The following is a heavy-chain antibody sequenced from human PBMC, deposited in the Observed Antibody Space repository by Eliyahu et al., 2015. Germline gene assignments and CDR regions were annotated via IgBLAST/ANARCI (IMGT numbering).Heavy chain of an antibody. CDR3: ARGKYQLLSLDWFDP. J-gene: IGHJ5*02. CDR1: XGSFSGYY. CDR2: INHSGST. V-gene: IGHV4-34*01. D-gene: IGHD2-2*01. Sequence: QVQLQQWGAGLLKPSETLSXTCAVXXGSFSGYYXSXIRQPPGKGLXWIGEINHSGSTNYNPSLKSRVSXSVDTSKNQFSLKLSSVTAADTAVYYCARGKYQLLSLDWFDPWGQGTLVTVSS.